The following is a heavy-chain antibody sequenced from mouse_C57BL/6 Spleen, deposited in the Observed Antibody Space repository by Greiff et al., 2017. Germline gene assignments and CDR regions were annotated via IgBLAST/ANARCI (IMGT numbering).Heavy chain of an antibody. CDR3: ARNYGYGYFDV. D-gene: IGHD1-1*02. CDR2: IYSGSGNT. V-gene: IGHV1-84*01. Sequence: QVQLKQSGPELVKPGASVKISCKASGYTFTDYYINWVKQRPGQGLEWIGWIYSGSGNTKYNEKFKGKATLTVDTSSSTAYMQLSSLTSEDSAVYFCARNYGYGYFDVWGTGTTVTFSS. J-gene: IGHJ1*03. CDR1: GYTFTDYY.